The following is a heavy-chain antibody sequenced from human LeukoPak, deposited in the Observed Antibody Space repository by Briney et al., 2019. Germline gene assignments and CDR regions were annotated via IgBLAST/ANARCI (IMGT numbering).Heavy chain of an antibody. CDR1: GYTFSSAE. CDR2: TNPHSGDT. CDR3: ARGANWATFYYMHI. V-gene: IGHV1-8*01. D-gene: IGHD7-27*01. J-gene: IGHJ6*03. Sequence: GASVKVSCRASGYTFSSAEINWVRQTTGQGLEWMGWTNPHSGDTGYAQKFQGRLTMTTDTSTSTAYMELSSLRSEDTAVYYCARGANWATFYYMHICGKRTTVIISS.